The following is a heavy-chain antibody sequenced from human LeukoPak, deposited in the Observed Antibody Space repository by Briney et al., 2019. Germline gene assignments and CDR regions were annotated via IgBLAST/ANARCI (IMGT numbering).Heavy chain of an antibody. Sequence: ASVKVSCKASGYTFTGYYMHWVRQAPGQGLEWMGWINPNSGGTNSAQKFQGRVTMTRDTSISTAYMELSRLRSDDTAVYYCARDRGPILEYCSSTSCFVFNDAFDIWGQGTMVTVSS. CDR2: INPNSGGT. D-gene: IGHD2-2*01. CDR1: GYTFTGYY. J-gene: IGHJ3*02. V-gene: IGHV1-2*02. CDR3: ARDRGPILEYCSSTSCFVFNDAFDI.